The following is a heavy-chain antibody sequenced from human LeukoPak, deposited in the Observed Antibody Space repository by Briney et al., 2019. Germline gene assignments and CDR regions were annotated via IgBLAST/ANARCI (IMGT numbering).Heavy chain of an antibody. CDR1: GGSISTSSYY. CDR3: ARGPRLANAFDI. Sequence: SETLSLTCTVSGGSISTSSYYWGWIRQPPGRGLEWIGSIYYSGSTYYKSSLKSRATISVDTSKNQFSLKLSSVTAADTAIYYCARGPRLANAFDIWGQGTMVTFSS. CDR2: IYYSGST. V-gene: IGHV4-39*01. J-gene: IGHJ3*02. D-gene: IGHD3-3*02.